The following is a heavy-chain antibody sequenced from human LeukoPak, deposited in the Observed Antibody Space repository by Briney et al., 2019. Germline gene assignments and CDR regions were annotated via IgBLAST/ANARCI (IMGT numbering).Heavy chain of an antibody. D-gene: IGHD3-10*01. Sequence: GGSLRLSCAASGFTFSSSWMSWVRQAPGKGLEWVAHIKQDGSDKYYVDSVKGRFAISRDNAKNSLYLQLNSLRVEDTAMYYCARHSSGSYYTYWGQGTLVTVSS. V-gene: IGHV3-7*01. CDR2: IKQDGSDK. J-gene: IGHJ4*02. CDR3: ARHSSGSYYTY. CDR1: GFTFSSSW.